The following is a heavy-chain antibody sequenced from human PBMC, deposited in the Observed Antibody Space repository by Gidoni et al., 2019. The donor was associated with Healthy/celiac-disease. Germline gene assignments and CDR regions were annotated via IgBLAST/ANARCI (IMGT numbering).Heavy chain of an antibody. J-gene: IGHJ6*02. D-gene: IGHD1-26*01. Sequence: VQLVQSGAEVKKPGASVKVSCKASGYTFTGYYMHWVRQAPGQGLEWRGWINPNSGGTNYAQKFQGRVTMTRDTSISTAYMELSRLRSDDTAVYYCARTSIVGATRGDYYYYGMDVWGQGTTVTVSS. CDR3: ARTSIVGATRGDYYYYGMDV. CDR1: GYTFTGYY. CDR2: INPNSGGT. V-gene: IGHV1-2*02.